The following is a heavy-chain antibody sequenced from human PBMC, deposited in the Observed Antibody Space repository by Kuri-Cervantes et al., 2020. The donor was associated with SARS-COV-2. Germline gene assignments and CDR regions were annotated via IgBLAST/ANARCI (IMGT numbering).Heavy chain of an antibody. CDR1: GYTFNTYG. CDR3: AREDTAMVTDYYYGMDV. J-gene: IGHJ6*02. V-gene: IGHV1-18*01. Sequence: ASVKVSCKASGYTFNTYGISWVRQAPGQGLEWMGWSSTYNGYTNYEQKFQGRVTMTTDTSTSTAYMELRSLRSDDTAVYYCAREDTAMVTDYYYGMDVWGQGTTVTVSS. CDR2: SSTYNGYT. D-gene: IGHD5-18*01.